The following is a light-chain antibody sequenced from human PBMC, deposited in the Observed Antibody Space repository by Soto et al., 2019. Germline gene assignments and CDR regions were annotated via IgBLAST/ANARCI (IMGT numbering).Light chain of an antibody. J-gene: IGKJ1*01. CDR1: QSISSY. CDR2: GAS. CDR3: QQSFSTPPT. V-gene: IGKV1-39*01. Sequence: DIQMTQSPSSLSASVGDRVTITCRASQSISSYLNWYQHKRGEAPILLIYGASNLQNGVPSRFSGSGSGADFTLTISSLQPEDFATYYCQQSFSTPPTFGQGTKVDIK.